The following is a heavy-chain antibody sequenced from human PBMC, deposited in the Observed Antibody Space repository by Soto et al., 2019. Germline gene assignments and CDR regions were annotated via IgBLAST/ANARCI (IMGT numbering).Heavy chain of an antibody. CDR2: IYYSGST. J-gene: IGHJ6*02. CDR1: GGSISSSSYY. Sequence: SDTLSLTCTVSGGSISSSSYYWGWIRQPPGKGLEWIGSIYYSGSTYYNPSLKSRVTISVDTPKNQFSLKLSSVTAADTAVYYCEGGSGRVGEYYYYYGMDVWGQGTTVT. CDR3: EGGSGRVGEYYYYYGMDV. D-gene: IGHD3-10*01. V-gene: IGHV4-39*01.